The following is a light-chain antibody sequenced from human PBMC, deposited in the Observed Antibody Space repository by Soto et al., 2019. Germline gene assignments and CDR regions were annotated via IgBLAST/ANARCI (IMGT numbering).Light chain of an antibody. Sequence: QSVLTQPRSLSVSPRQSVTISCTGTSSDVGGYNYVYWYQQHPGRAPKLMIFDVSKRPSVVPDRFSGSKSGNTASLTISGLQAEDETDHYSCAYAGNYTPLYVLVTGTKVTVL. J-gene: IGLJ1*01. CDR3: CAYAGNYTPLYV. CDR2: DVS. V-gene: IGLV2-11*01. CDR1: SSDVGGYNY.